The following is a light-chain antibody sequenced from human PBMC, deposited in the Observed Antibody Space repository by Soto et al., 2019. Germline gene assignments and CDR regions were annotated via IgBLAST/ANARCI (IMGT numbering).Light chain of an antibody. V-gene: IGKV1-5*01. Sequence: DIQMTQSPSTLSASVGDRVTITCRASQSISSWLAWYQQKPGKAPKLLIYDASSLDSGVPSRFSGSGSGTEFTLTISSLRPDDFATYYCQQYNSYSQTFGQGTKVEIK. J-gene: IGKJ1*01. CDR3: QQYNSYSQT. CDR1: QSISSW. CDR2: DAS.